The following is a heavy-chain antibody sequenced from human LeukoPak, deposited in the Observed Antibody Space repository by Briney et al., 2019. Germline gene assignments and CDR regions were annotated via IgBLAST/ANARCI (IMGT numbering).Heavy chain of an antibody. CDR1: GGSISSYY. CDR2: IYYSGST. CDR3: ASNYYDSSGYPVY. Sequence: PSETLSLTCTVSGGSISSYYWSWIRLPPGKGLEWIGYIYYSGSTNYNPSLKSRVTISVDTSKNQFSLKLSSVTAADTAVYYCASNYYDSSGYPVYWGQGTLVTVSS. J-gene: IGHJ4*02. D-gene: IGHD3-22*01. V-gene: IGHV4-59*12.